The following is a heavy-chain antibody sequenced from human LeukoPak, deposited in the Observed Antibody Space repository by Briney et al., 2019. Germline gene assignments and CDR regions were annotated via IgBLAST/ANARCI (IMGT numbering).Heavy chain of an antibody. CDR3: AREDVVLVDAVRYYYCGMDV. Sequence: GASVKVSCKASGYNFISYYMHWVRQAPGQGLEWMGIINPSGGNTSYAQKFQDRVTMTRDTSTSTVYMELSSLKSEDTAVYYCAREDVVLVDAVRYYYCGMDVWGQGTTVTVSS. CDR2: INPSGGNT. J-gene: IGHJ6*02. V-gene: IGHV1-46*01. D-gene: IGHD2-8*01. CDR1: GYNFISYY.